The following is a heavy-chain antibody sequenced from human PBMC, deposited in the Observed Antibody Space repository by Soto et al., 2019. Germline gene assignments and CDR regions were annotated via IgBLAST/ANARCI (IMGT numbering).Heavy chain of an antibody. CDR1: GGTFSSYT. J-gene: IGHJ4*02. D-gene: IGHD3-22*01. CDR2: IIPILGIA. V-gene: IGHV1-69*02. CDR3: ARSGYYDSSGYMGY. Sequence: SVKVSCKASGGTFSSYTISRVRQAPGQGLEWMGRIIPILGIANYAQKFQGRVTITADKSTSTAYMELSSLRSEDTAVYYCARSGYYDSSGYMGYWGQGTLVTVSS.